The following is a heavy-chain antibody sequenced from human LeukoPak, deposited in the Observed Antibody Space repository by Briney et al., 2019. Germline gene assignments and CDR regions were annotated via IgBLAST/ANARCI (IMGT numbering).Heavy chain of an antibody. J-gene: IGHJ4*02. CDR3: ASEITMVRGVIIDDY. D-gene: IGHD3-10*01. Sequence: SVKVSCKASGGTFSSYAIIWVRQAPGQGLEWMGRIIPILGIANYAQKFQGRVTITADKSTSTAYMELSSLRSEDTAVYYCASEITMVRGVIIDDYWGQGTLVTVSS. V-gene: IGHV1-69*04. CDR1: GGTFSSYA. CDR2: IIPILGIA.